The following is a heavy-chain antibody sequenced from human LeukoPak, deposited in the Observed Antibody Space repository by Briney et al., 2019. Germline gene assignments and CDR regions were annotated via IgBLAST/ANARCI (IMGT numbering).Heavy chain of an antibody. CDR2: NIPILGIA. J-gene: IGHJ6*02. V-gene: IGHV1-69*04. Sequence: SVKVSCKASGGTFSSYAISWVRQAPGQGLEWMGRNIPILGIANYAQKFQGRVTITADKSTSTAYMELSSLRSEDTAVYYCARSTTLTYYYDSSGQPMGVWGQGTTVTVSS. CDR1: GGTFSSYA. CDR3: ARSTTLTYYYDSSGQPMGV. D-gene: IGHD3-22*01.